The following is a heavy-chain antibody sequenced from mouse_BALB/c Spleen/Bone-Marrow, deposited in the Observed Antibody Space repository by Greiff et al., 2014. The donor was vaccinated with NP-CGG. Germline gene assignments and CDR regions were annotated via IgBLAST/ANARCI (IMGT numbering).Heavy chain of an antibody. CDR2: IDPANGNT. J-gene: IGHJ3*01. CDR1: GFNIKDTY. D-gene: IGHD1-1*01. CDR3: AAYYYGSSQFAY. Sequence: VQLQQSGAELVKPGASVKLSCTASGFNIKDTYMHWVKQRPEQGLEWIGRIDPANGNTKCDPKFQGKATITADTSSNTAYLQLSSLTSEDTAVYYCAAYYYGSSQFAYWGQGTLITVSA. V-gene: IGHV14-3*02.